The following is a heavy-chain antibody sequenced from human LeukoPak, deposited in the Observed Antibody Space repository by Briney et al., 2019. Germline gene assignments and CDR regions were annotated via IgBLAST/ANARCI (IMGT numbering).Heavy chain of an antibody. J-gene: IGHJ6*02. V-gene: IGHV4-34*01. CDR1: GGSFSGYY. CDR3: ARVSVGGGRVPMDV. CDR2: INHSGST. Sequence: SETLSLTCAVYGGSFSGYYWSWIRQPPGKGLEWIGEINHSGSTNYNPSLKSRVTISVDTSKNQFSLKLSSVTAADTAVYYCARVSVGGGRVPMDVWGQGTTVTVSS. D-gene: IGHD2-15*01.